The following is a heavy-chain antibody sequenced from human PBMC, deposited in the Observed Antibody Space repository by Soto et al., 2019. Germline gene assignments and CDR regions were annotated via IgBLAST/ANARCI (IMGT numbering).Heavy chain of an antibody. CDR3: ANSDDEPYYHILPCYFTFRASFDY. J-gene: IGHJ4*02. V-gene: IGHV2-5*02. Sequence: QITLKESGPTLVKPTQTLTLTCTFSGFSVSTSGVGVGWIRQPPGKALEWLALLYWDDDKRYSPSPKSRLTITTDTPKSQVVLTITNMHPLDTATYFCANSDDEPYYHILPCYFTFRASFDYWGQGTLVTVSS. D-gene: IGHD3-9*01. CDR2: LYWDDDK. CDR1: GFSVSTSGVG.